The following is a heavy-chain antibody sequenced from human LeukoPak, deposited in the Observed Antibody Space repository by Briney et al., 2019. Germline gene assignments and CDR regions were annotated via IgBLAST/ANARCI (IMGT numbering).Heavy chain of an antibody. CDR2: IYYSGYT. CDR3: AREGYSSSWYAYGMDV. Sequence: SETLSLTCTVSGGSISSYYWSWIRQPPGKGLEWIGYIYYSGYTNYNPSLKSRATISVDTSKNQFSLKLSSVTAADTAVYYCAREGYSSSWYAYGMDVWGKGTTVTVSS. CDR1: GGSISSYY. J-gene: IGHJ6*04. D-gene: IGHD6-13*01. V-gene: IGHV4-59*01.